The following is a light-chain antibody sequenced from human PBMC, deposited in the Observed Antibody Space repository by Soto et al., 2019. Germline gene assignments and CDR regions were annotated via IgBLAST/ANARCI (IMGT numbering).Light chain of an antibody. CDR2: DVS. J-gene: IGLJ1*01. CDR3: SSYTISNTLV. Sequence: QSVLTQPASVSGSPGQSITISCTGTSRDVGGYNYVSWYQRYPGKAPKLMIYDVSNRPSGVSNRFSGSKSGNTASLTISGLQAEDEADYYCSSYTISNTLVFGSGTKVTVL. V-gene: IGLV2-14*01. CDR1: SRDVGGYNY.